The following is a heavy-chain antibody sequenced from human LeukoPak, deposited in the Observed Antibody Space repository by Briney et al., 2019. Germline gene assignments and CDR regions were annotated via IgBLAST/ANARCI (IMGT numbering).Heavy chain of an antibody. V-gene: IGHV3-21*01. CDR3: ARVYGDTTYDY. D-gene: IGHD4-17*01. J-gene: IGHJ4*02. CDR2: ISSSSSYI. CDR1: GFTFTSYS. Sequence: GGSLRLSCASSGFTFTSYSMNWVRQTPGKGLEWVSSISSSSSYIHYADSVKGRFTISRDNAKNSLYLQMNSLRAEDTAVYYCARVYGDTTYDYWGQGTLVTVSS.